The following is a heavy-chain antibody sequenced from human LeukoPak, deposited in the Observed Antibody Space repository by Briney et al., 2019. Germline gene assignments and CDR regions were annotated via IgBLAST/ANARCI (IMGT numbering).Heavy chain of an antibody. J-gene: IGHJ4*02. CDR1: GFTFDDYA. CDR2: ISWKSGSI. D-gene: IGHD3-22*01. CDR3: AKGRYYYDSSGYDY. V-gene: IGHV3-9*03. Sequence: GGSLRLSCAASGFTFDDYAMHLGRQAPGKGLELVSGISWKSGSIGYADSVKGRFTISRDNAKNSLYLQMNRLRAEDMALYYCAKGRYYYDSSGYDYWGQGTLVTVSS.